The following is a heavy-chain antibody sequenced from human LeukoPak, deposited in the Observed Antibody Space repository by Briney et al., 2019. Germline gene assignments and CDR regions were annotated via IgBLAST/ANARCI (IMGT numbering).Heavy chain of an antibody. J-gene: IGHJ4*02. D-gene: IGHD6-19*01. Sequence: PGGSLRLSCAASGFTFSDDYMNWIRPAPGKGLEWVSYVSGSGSYTNYADSVKGRFTISRDNAKNSLYLQMNSLRAEDTAVYYCARGESFSSGWPYYFDFWGQGALVTVSS. CDR3: ARGESFSSGWPYYFDF. CDR2: VSGSGSYT. V-gene: IGHV3-11*05. CDR1: GFTFSDDY.